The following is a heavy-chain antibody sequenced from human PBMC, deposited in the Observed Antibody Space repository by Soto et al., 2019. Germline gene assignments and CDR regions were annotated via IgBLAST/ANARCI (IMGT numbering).Heavy chain of an antibody. CDR3: TSDAYCGGDCLRKTGYYYYGMDV. J-gene: IGHJ6*02. CDR2: IKSKTDGGTT. V-gene: IGHV3-15*01. CDR1: GFTFSNAW. Sequence: EVQLVESGGGLVKPGGSLRLSCAASGFTFSNAWMSWVRQAPGKGLEWVGRIKSKTDGGTTDYAAPVKGRFTISRDDSKNTLYLQMNSLKTEDTAVYYCTSDAYCGGDCLRKTGYYYYGMDVWGQGTTVTVSS. D-gene: IGHD2-21*02.